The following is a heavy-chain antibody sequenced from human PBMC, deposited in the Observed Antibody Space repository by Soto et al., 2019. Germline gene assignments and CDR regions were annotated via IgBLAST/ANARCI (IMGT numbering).Heavy chain of an antibody. V-gene: IGHV3-23*01. CDR3: AKPPMASLWFGELHYFDY. CDR2: ISGSGGST. J-gene: IGHJ4*02. Sequence: EVQLLESGGGLVQPGGSLRLSCAASGFTFSSYAMSWVRQAPGKGLEWVSAISGSGGSTYYADSVKGRFTISRDNSKNPLDLQMNSLRAEDTAVYYCAKPPMASLWFGELHYFDYWGQGTLVTVSS. CDR1: GFTFSSYA. D-gene: IGHD3-10*01.